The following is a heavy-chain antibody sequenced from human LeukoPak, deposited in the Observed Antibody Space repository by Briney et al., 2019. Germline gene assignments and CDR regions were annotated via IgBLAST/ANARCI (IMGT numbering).Heavy chain of an antibody. Sequence: SETLSLTCTVSGGSINSYYWSWIRQPPGKGLEWIGYIYYSGGTNYSPSLKSRVTISVDTSKNQFSLKLSSVTAADTAVYYCARHYYHCSGGSCAEGFDYWGQGTLVTVSS. D-gene: IGHD2-15*01. CDR1: GGSINSYY. J-gene: IGHJ4*02. CDR3: ARHYYHCSGGSCAEGFDY. CDR2: IYYSGGT. V-gene: IGHV4-59*08.